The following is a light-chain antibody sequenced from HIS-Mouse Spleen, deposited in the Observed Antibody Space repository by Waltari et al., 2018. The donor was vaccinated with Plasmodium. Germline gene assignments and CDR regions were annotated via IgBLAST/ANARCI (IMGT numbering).Light chain of an antibody. Sequence: SYELTQPSSVSVSPGQTARITCSGDVLAKQYAPWFQQKPGQAPVLVIYKDSERPSGIPERFSGSSSGTTVTLTISGAQVEDEADYYCYSAADNNLVFGGGTKLTVL. CDR2: KDS. J-gene: IGLJ3*02. CDR1: VLAKQY. CDR3: YSAADNNLV. V-gene: IGLV3-27*01.